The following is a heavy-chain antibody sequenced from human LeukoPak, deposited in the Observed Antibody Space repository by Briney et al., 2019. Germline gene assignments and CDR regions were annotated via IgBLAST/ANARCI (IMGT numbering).Heavy chain of an antibody. V-gene: IGHV3-23*01. Sequence: GGSLRLSCAASGFTFSSYAMSWVRQAPGKGLEWVSAISGSGGSTYYADSVKGRFTISRDNSENTLYLQMNSLRAEDTAVYYCAKAPTLYYGSGSYSSWGQGTLVTVSS. D-gene: IGHD3-10*01. CDR2: ISGSGGST. J-gene: IGHJ5*02. CDR1: GFTFSSYA. CDR3: AKAPTLYYGSGSYSS.